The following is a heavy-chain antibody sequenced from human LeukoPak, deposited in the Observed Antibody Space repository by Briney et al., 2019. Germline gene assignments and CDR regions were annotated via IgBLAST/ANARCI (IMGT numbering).Heavy chain of an antibody. V-gene: IGHV3-53*01. Sequence: PGGSLRLSCAASGFTFSNAWMSWVRQAPGKGLEWVSVVYSGGDTYYADFVMGRFTISRDKSKNTLFLQMNNLRAEDTAVYYCARAGYSYGRGYFDYWGQGTLVTVSS. J-gene: IGHJ4*02. CDR2: VYSGGDT. D-gene: IGHD5-18*01. CDR1: GFTFSNAW. CDR3: ARAGYSYGRGYFDY.